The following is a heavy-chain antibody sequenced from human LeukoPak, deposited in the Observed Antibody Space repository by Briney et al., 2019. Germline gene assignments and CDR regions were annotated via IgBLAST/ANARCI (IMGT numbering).Heavy chain of an antibody. V-gene: IGHV3-21*01. CDR3: AKGVGSTTVSYYYMDV. CDR2: ISSSSSYI. D-gene: IGHD4-11*01. J-gene: IGHJ6*03. Sequence: SGGSLRLSCAASGFTFSSYSMNWVRQAPGKGLEWVSSISSSSSYIYYADSVKGRFTISRDNAKNSLYLQMNSLRAEDTAVYYCAKGVGSTTVSYYYMDVWGKGTTVTVSS. CDR1: GFTFSSYS.